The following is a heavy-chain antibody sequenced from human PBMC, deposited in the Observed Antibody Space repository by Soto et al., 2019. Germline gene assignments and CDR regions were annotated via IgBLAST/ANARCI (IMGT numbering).Heavy chain of an antibody. CDR3: ATALLWFGTSHIPFDP. V-gene: IGHV1-24*01. Sequence: ASVKVSCKVSGYTLTELSMHWVRQAPGKGLEWMGGFDPEDGETIYAQKFQGRVTMTEDTSTDTAYMELSSLRSEDTAVYYCATALLWFGTSHIPFDPWGPGTLVTVSS. CDR1: GYTLTELS. J-gene: IGHJ5*02. CDR2: FDPEDGET. D-gene: IGHD3-10*01.